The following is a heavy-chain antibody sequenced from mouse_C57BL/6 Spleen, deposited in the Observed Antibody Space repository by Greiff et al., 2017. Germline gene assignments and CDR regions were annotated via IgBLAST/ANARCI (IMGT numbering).Heavy chain of an antibody. CDR1: GFTFSSYA. V-gene: IGHV5-4*01. Sequence: EVMLVESGGGLVKPGGSLKLSCAASGFTFSSYAMSWVRQTPEKRLGWVATISDGGSYTYYPDNVKGRFTISRDNAKNNLYLQMSHLESEDTAMYYCARDRDSVDYWGQGTTLTVSS. D-gene: IGHD3-1*01. J-gene: IGHJ2*01. CDR3: ARDRDSVDY. CDR2: ISDGGSYT.